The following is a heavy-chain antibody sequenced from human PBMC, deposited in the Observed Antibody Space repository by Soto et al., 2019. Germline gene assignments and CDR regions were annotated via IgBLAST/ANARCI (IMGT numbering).Heavy chain of an antibody. CDR1: GGTFSSYA. J-gene: IGHJ2*01. CDR3: ARDPVGAEGPWYFDL. V-gene: IGHV1-69*12. Sequence: QVQLVQSGAEVKKPGSSVKVSCKASGGTFSSYAISWVRQAPGQGLEWMGGIIPIFGTANYAQKFQGRVTITADESTSTAYMEQSSLRSEDTAVYYCARDPVGAEGPWYFDLWGRGTLVTVSS. D-gene: IGHD1-26*01. CDR2: IIPIFGTA.